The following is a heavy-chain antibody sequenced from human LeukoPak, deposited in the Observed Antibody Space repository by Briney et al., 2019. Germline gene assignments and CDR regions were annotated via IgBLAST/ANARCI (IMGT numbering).Heavy chain of an antibody. CDR2: ISSSSSYI. CDR3: ARDKRNYYGSGKRNYYGMDV. Sequence: GGSLRLSCAASGFTFSSYSMNWVRQAPGKGLEWVSSISSSSSYIYYADSVKGRFTISRGNAKNSLYLQMNSLRAEDTAVYYCARDKRNYYGSGKRNYYGMDVWGQGTTVTVSS. D-gene: IGHD3-10*01. CDR1: GFTFSSYS. J-gene: IGHJ6*02. V-gene: IGHV3-21*01.